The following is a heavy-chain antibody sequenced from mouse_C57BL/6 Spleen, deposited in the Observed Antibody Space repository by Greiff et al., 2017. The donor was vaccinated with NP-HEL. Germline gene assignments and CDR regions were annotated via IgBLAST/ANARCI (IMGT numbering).Heavy chain of an antibody. CDR1: GYTFTSYW. V-gene: IGHV1-69*01. J-gene: IGHJ2*01. CDR3: ARSAGDGYYDY. CDR2: IDPSDSYT. D-gene: IGHD2-3*01. Sequence: VQLQQPGAELVMPGASVKLSCKASGYTFTSYWMHWVKQRPGQGLEWIGEIDPSDSYTNYNQKFKGKSTLTVAKSSSTAYMQLSSLTSEDSAVYYCARSAGDGYYDYWGQGTTLTVSS.